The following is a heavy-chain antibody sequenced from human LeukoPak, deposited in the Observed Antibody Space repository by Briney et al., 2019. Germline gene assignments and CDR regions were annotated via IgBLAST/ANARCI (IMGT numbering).Heavy chain of an antibody. V-gene: IGHV4-59*01. Sequence: PSETLSLTCTVSGGSISSYYWSWIRQPPGKGLEWIGYIYYSRSTNYNPSLKSRVTISVDTSKNQYSLKLSSVTAADTAVYYCARTHAFDIWGQGTMVTVSS. J-gene: IGHJ3*02. CDR3: ARTHAFDI. CDR1: GGSISSYY. CDR2: IYYSRST.